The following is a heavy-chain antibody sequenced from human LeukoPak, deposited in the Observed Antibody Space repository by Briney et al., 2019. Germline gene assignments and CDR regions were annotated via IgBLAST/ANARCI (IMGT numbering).Heavy chain of an antibody. V-gene: IGHV1-2*02. J-gene: IGHJ4*02. CDR3: ARDPYSSSWVDY. CDR1: GYTFTGYY. CDR2: INPNSGGT. D-gene: IGHD6-13*01. Sequence: ASVKVSCKASGYTFTGYYMHWVRQAPGQGLEWMGWINPNSGGTNYAQKFQGRVTMTRDTSTSTAYMELSRLRSDDTAVYYCARDPYSSSWVDYWGQGTLVTVSS.